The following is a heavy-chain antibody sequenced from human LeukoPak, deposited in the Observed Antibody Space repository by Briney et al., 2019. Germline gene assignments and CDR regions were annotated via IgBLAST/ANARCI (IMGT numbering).Heavy chain of an antibody. D-gene: IGHD2-21*02. CDR3: AREGYCSGDCYSYSKY. CDR2: ISYDGSKK. CDR1: GFTFSSYA. V-gene: IGHV3-30-3*01. J-gene: IGHJ4*02. Sequence: PGGSLRLSCAASGFTFSSYAMHWVRQAPGKGLEWVAVISYDGSKKYYADSVKGRFTISRDNSKSTLNLQMNSLGAEDTAVYYCAREGYCSGDCYSYSKYWGQGTLVSVSS.